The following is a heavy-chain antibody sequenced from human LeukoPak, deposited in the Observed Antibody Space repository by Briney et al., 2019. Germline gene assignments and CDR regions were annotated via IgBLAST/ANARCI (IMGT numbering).Heavy chain of an antibody. Sequence: NPSETLSLTCTVSGYSISSTYYWGWIRQPPGKGLEWIGSVHHSGSTYYNPSLKSRVTTSVDTSKSQFSMNLRSVTAADTAVYYCATCVRGTTDFDYWGQGTLVTVSS. CDR2: VHHSGST. V-gene: IGHV4-38-2*02. CDR1: GYSISSTYY. D-gene: IGHD1-1*01. CDR3: ATCVRGTTDFDY. J-gene: IGHJ4*02.